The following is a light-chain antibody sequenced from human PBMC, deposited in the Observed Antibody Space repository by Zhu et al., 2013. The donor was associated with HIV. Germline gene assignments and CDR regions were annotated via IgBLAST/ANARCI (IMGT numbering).Light chain of an antibody. CDR2: GVS. CDR1: SSDVGRYNY. J-gene: IGLJ2*01. CDR3: SSYAGSNMLL. V-gene: IGLV2-8*01. Sequence: QSALTQPPSASGSPGQSVTISCSGTSSDVGRYNYVSWYQQYPGKAPRLIIYGVSKRPSGVPDRFSGSKYDNMASLTVSGLQREDEADYFCSSYAGSNMLLFGGGTTLTVL.